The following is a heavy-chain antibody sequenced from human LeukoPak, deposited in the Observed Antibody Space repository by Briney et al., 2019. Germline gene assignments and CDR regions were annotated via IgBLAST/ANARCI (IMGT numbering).Heavy chain of an antibody. J-gene: IGHJ4*02. D-gene: IGHD3-22*01. V-gene: IGHV4-34*01. CDR1: GGSFSAYY. CDR3: ARSPSYYYDSSGKFDY. CDR2: INHSGST. Sequence: SETLSLTCAVYGGSFSAYYWSWIRQPPGKGLEWIGEINHSGSTKYSPSIKSRVTISVDTSKNQFSLKLSSVTAADTTVYYCARSPSYYYDSSGKFDYWGQGTLVTVSS.